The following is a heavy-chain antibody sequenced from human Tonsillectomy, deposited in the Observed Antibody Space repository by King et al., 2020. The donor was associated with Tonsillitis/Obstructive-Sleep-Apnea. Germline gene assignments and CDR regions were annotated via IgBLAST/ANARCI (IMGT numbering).Heavy chain of an antibody. V-gene: IGHV4-34*01. CDR3: AREISTDAFDI. Sequence: VQLQQWGAGLLKPSETLSLTCAVYGGSFNGYYWSWIRQPPGKGLEWIGEIDHSGSTNYNPSLKSRVVISAGTSKTQFSLKLTSVTAADTAVYYCAREISTDAFDIWGQGTMVTVSS. J-gene: IGHJ3*02. CDR1: GGSFNGYY. CDR2: IDHSGST.